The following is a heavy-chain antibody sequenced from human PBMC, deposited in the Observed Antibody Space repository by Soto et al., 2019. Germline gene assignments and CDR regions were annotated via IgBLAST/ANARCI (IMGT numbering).Heavy chain of an antibody. V-gene: IGHV4-34*01. CDR2: INHSGST. D-gene: IGHD2-15*01. CDR3: ARAYFYCSGGSCYPDY. CDR1: GGSFSGYY. J-gene: IGHJ4*02. Sequence: QVQLQQWGAGLLKPSETLSLTCAVYGGSFSGYYWSWIRQPPGKGLERIGEINHSGSTNYNPSLKSRVTISVDTSKNQFSLKLSSVTAADTAVYYCARAYFYCSGGSCYPDYWGQGTLVTVSS.